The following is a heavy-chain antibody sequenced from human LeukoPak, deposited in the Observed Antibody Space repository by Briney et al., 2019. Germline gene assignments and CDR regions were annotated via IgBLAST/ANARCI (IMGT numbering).Heavy chain of an antibody. D-gene: IGHD1-26*01. J-gene: IGHJ4*02. CDR2: ISWNSGSI. CDR1: GFTFDDYA. Sequence: GGSLRLSCAASGFTFDDYAMHWVRHAPGKGLEWVSGISWNSGSIGYADSVKGRFTISRDNAKNSLYLQMNSLRAEDMALYYCAKDSGSYFPGYYFDYWGQGTLVTVSS. V-gene: IGHV3-9*03. CDR3: AKDSGSYFPGYYFDY.